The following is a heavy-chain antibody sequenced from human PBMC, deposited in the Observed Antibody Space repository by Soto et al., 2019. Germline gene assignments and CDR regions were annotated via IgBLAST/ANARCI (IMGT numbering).Heavy chain of an antibody. CDR2: IIPIFGTA. Sequence: SSVKVSCKGAGGGFSSYAIGWVRQATGQGLEWMGGIIPIFGTANYAQKFQGRVTITADESTSTAYMELSSLRSEDTAVYYCAREHGASVWYPVDIWGQGTMVTVSS. D-gene: IGHD6-19*01. CDR1: GGGFSSYA. V-gene: IGHV1-69*01. CDR3: AREHGASVWYPVDI. J-gene: IGHJ3*02.